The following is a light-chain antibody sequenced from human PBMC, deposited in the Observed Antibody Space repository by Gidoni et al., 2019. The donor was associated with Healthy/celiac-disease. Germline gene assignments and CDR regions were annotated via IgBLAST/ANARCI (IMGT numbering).Light chain of an antibody. CDR3: QQYNNWPLWT. CDR2: GAS. Sequence: EIVMTQSPATLSVSPGERATLSCRPSQSVSSNLAWYQQKPGQAPRLLIYGASTRATGIPARFSGSGSGTEFTLTISSLQSEDFAVYYCQQYNNWPLWTFXQXTKVEIK. J-gene: IGKJ1*01. V-gene: IGKV3-15*01. CDR1: QSVSSN.